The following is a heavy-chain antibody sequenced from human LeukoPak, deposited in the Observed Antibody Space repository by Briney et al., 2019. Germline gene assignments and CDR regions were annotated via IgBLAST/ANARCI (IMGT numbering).Heavy chain of an antibody. CDR3: AKAHMSGSYFDY. Sequence: GRSLRLSCAASGFTFDDYAMHWVRQAPGEGLEWVSGISWNSGSIGYADSVKGRFTISRDNAKNSLYLQMNSLRAEDTALYYCAKAHMSGSYFDYWGQGTLVTVSS. V-gene: IGHV3-9*01. CDR2: ISWNSGSI. D-gene: IGHD1-26*01. CDR1: GFTFDDYA. J-gene: IGHJ4*02.